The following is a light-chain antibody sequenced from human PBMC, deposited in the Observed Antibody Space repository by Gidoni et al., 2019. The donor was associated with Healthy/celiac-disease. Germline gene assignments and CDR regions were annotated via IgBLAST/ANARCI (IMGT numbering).Light chain of an antibody. Sequence: DIQMTPSPSSLSASVGDRVTITCRASQSISSYLNWYQQKPGKAPKLLIYAASSLQSGVPSRFSGSGSGTDFTLTISSLQPEDFATDYCQQSYSTPITSGGGTKVEIK. V-gene: IGKV1-39*01. CDR1: QSISSY. J-gene: IGKJ4*01. CDR2: AAS. CDR3: QQSYSTPIT.